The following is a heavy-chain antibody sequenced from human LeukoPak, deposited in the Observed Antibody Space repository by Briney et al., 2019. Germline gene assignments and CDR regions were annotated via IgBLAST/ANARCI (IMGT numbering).Heavy chain of an antibody. D-gene: IGHD3-10*01. CDR1: GYNFNGYY. J-gene: IGHJ4*02. V-gene: IGHV1-2*02. CDR2: INPNGGGT. Sequence: ASVKVSCKASGYNFNGYYMHWVRQAPGQGLEWMGWINPNGGGTNNAQKFQGRATMTRGTSISAAYMELSRLRSDDTAVYYCARTGAHYSGMYYFDYWGQGTLVTVSS. CDR3: ARTGAHYSGMYYFDY.